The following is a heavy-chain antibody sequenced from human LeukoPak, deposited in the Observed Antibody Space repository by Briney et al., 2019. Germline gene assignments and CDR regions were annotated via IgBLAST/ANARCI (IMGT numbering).Heavy chain of an antibody. CDR2: IYSGGST. J-gene: IGHJ4*02. CDR3: ARDKAFADHY. V-gene: IGHV3-53*01. Sequence: GGSLRLSCAASGFTVSSNYMSWVRQAPGKGLEWVSVIYSGGSTYYADSVKGRFTISRDNAKNSLYLQMNSLRAEDTAVYYCARDKAFADHYWGQGTLVTVSS. CDR1: GFTVSSNY. D-gene: IGHD2/OR15-2a*01.